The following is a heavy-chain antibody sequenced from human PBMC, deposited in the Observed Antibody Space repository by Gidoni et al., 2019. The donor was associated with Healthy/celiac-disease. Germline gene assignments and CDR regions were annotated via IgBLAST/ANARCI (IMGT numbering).Heavy chain of an antibody. CDR3: ARDRL. CDR2: INPSGST. Sequence: QGQLQQWGAGLLKPSETMALTCAVYRGSCSGYYWSWLRQPPGKGLEWIGEINPSGSTTYNPSLKSRVTISVDTSKNQFSLKLTSVTAADTAVYYCARDRLWGQGTLVTVSS. D-gene: IGHD3-16*02. CDR1: RGSCSGYY. V-gene: IGHV4-34*01. J-gene: IGHJ4*02.